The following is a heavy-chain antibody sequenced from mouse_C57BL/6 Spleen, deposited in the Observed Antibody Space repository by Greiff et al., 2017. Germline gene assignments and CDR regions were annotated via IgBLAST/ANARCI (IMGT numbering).Heavy chain of an antibody. V-gene: IGHV1-82*01. D-gene: IGHD1-1*01. CDR2: IYPGDGDT. Sequence: QVQLQQSGPELVKPGASVKISCKASGYAFSSSWMNWVKQRPGKGLEWIGRIYPGDGDTNYNGKFKGKATLTADKSSSTAYMQLSILTSEDSAVYFCARGGDYYGSSYLYAMDYWGQGTSVTVSS. CDR1: GYAFSSSW. J-gene: IGHJ4*01. CDR3: ARGGDYYGSSYLYAMDY.